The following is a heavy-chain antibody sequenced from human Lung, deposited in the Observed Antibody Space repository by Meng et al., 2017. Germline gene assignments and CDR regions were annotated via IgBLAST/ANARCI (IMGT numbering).Heavy chain of an antibody. CDR3: ARGPTTMAHDFDY. D-gene: IGHD4-11*01. J-gene: IGHJ4*02. Sequence: QGQLQEWGEGLVKPSETLSLTCAVYGGSFSGYYWSWIRQPPGKGLEWIGEINHSGSTNYNPSLESRATISVDTSQNNLSLKLSSVTAADSAVYYCARGPTTMAHDFDYWGQGTLVTVSS. V-gene: IGHV4-34*01. CDR2: INHSGST. CDR1: GGSFSGYY.